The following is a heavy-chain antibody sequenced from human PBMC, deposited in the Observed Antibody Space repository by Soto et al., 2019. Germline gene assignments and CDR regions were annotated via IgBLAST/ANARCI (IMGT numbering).Heavy chain of an antibody. CDR1: GFSLSTSGVG. Sequence: QITLRESGPTRVKPTQTLTLTCTFSGFSLSTSGVGVGWIRQPPGKALEWLAFIYWDDDKRYSPSLKSRLTISKDTSRNQGVLTMTDMDPVDTATYFCAHRVPGSSTGWETGIFDYWGQGALVTVSS. CDR3: AHRVPGSSTGWETGIFDY. D-gene: IGHD6-19*01. CDR2: IYWDDDK. V-gene: IGHV2-5*02. J-gene: IGHJ4*02.